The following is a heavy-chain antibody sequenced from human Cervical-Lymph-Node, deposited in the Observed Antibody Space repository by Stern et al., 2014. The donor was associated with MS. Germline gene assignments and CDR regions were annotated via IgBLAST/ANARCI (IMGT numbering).Heavy chain of an antibody. CDR3: AKETRGPFDY. D-gene: IGHD2-15*01. J-gene: IGHJ4*02. CDR2: ISYDGSNK. Sequence: VHLVESGGGVVQPGRSLRLSCAASGFTFSSYGMHWVRQAPGKGLEWVAVISYDGSNKYYADSVKGRFTISRDNSKNTLYLQMNSLRAEDTAVYYCAKETRGPFDYWGQGTLVTVSS. CDR1: GFTFSSYG. V-gene: IGHV3-30*18.